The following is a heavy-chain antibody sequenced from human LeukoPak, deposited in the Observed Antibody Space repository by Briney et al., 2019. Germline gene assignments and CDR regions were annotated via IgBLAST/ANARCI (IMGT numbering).Heavy chain of an antibody. CDR3: ATHEYCSSYFDY. J-gene: IGHJ4*02. CDR2: FDPEDGET. V-gene: IGHV1-24*01. CDR1: GYTLTELS. Sequence: ASVKVSCNVSGYTLTELSMHWVRQAPGKGLEWMGGFDPEDGETIYAQKFQGRVTMTEDTSTDTAYMELSSLRSEDTAVYYCATHEYCSSYFDYWGQGTLVTVSS. D-gene: IGHD6-6*01.